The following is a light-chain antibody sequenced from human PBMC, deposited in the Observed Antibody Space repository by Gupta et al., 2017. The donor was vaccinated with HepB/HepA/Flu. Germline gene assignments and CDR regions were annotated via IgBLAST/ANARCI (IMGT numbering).Light chain of an antibody. Sequence: QPVLTQPPSASGTPRQRVAISCSCSSSNVGRVNVYWYRQLPGTAPKLLIYNDDRRPSGVPDRLSGSKSGTSASLAISGLRSEDEADYYCAAWDNSLSAYVFGTGTWVTVL. CDR3: AAWDNSLSAYV. CDR1: SSNVGRVN. J-gene: IGLJ1*01. V-gene: IGLV1-47*02. CDR2: NDD.